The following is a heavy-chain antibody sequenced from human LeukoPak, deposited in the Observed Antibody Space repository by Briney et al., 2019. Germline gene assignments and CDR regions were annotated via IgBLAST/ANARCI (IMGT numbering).Heavy chain of an antibody. Sequence: GGSLRLSCAASGFTFSYYWMSWVRQAPGKGLEWVANIKQDGSEKYYVDSVKGRFTISRDNAKNSLYLQMNSLRAEDTAVYYCARDPYGSGMGFDPWGQGTLVTVSS. V-gene: IGHV3-7*01. D-gene: IGHD3-10*01. J-gene: IGHJ5*02. CDR3: ARDPYGSGMGFDP. CDR2: IKQDGSEK. CDR1: GFTFSYYW.